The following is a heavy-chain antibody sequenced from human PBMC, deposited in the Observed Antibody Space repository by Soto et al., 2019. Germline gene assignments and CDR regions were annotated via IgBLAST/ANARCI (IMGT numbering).Heavy chain of an antibody. Sequence: QVLVQESGPGLVKPSQTLTLSCTVSGGSVDSGNHYWNWIRQPPGKGLEWIGYIYYGESTYYNPTLKSRATISVDTSQSRFSLRLTSVTAADTAVYYCASDMGSAMTTRMFDYWGQGTLVTVSS. CDR3: ASDMGSAMTTRMFDY. V-gene: IGHV4-30-4*01. D-gene: IGHD4-17*01. J-gene: IGHJ4*02. CDR1: GGSVDSGNHY. CDR2: IYYGEST.